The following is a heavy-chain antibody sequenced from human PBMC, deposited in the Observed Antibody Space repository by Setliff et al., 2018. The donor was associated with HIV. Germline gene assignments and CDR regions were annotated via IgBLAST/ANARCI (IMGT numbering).Heavy chain of an antibody. CDR2: MNPKSGNS. V-gene: IGHV1-8*02. CDR1: GHTFSNYD. J-gene: IGHJ4*02. Sequence: ASVKVSCKASGHTFSNYDINWVRQATGQGLEWMGWMNPKSGNSGHAQKFQGRITMTRNTSITTAYMELISLKSEDTAVYYCARGRYSSGLTDYWGQGTLVTVSS. D-gene: IGHD6-19*01. CDR3: ARGRYSSGLTDY.